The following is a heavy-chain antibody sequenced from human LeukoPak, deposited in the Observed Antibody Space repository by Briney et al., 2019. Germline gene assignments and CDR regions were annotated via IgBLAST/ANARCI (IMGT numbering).Heavy chain of an antibody. D-gene: IGHD4-17*01. CDR1: GYTFTGNY. J-gene: IGHJ6*02. CDR3: ARAHYGDYVEDFFYYGLDV. CDR2: INPNSGGT. V-gene: IGHV1-2*02. Sequence: ASVKVSCKASGYTFTGNYMHWVRQAPGQGLEWMGWINPNSGGTNYAQKFQGRVTMTRDTFISTAYMELSRLRSDDTAVYYCARAHYGDYVEDFFYYGLDVWGQGTTVTVSS.